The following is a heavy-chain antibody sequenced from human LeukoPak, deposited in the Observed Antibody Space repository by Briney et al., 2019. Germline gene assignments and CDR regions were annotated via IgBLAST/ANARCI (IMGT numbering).Heavy chain of an antibody. CDR1: GSSTSHFY. V-gene: IGHV4-59*01. Sequence: SETLSLTCSVSGSSTSHFYWNWIRQPPGKGLEWIDHMHNGWSSKHILSRLSRVNISIDTSMNQFTLQLTSVTAADPAIYYCARSAEWLRNAFDIWGQGTMVSVSS. CDR2: MHNGWSS. CDR3: ARSAEWLRNAFDI. D-gene: IGHD5-12*01. J-gene: IGHJ3*02.